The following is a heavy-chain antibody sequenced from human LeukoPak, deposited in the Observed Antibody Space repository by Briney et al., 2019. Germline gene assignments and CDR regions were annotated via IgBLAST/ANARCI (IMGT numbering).Heavy chain of an antibody. CDR3: ARGRDRSKAGDL. Sequence: SETLSLTCDVYGGSCDDYYCSWIRQPPGKGLEWIGEIHPHGIFYYNSSLMRRVTISIDTSKSRFSLRLTSVTAADTAFYFCARGRDRSKAGDLWGQGSLVTVPS. D-gene: IGHD5-24*01. CDR2: IHPHGIF. V-gene: IGHV4-34*01. J-gene: IGHJ5*02. CDR1: GGSCDDYY.